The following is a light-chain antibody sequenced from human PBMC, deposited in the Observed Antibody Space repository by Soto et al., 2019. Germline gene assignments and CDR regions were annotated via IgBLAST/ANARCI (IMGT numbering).Light chain of an antibody. Sequence: QSALTQPASVSGSPGQSITISCTGPSSDVGGYNYVSWYQQHPGKAPKLMIYEVSNRPSGVSNRFSGSKSGNTASLTISGLQAEDEADYYCSSYRISSTWVFGGGTKLTVL. CDR2: EVS. CDR1: SSDVGGYNY. CDR3: SSYRISSTWV. J-gene: IGLJ3*02. V-gene: IGLV2-14*01.